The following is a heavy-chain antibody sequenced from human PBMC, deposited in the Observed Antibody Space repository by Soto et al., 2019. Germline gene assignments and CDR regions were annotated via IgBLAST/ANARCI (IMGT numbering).Heavy chain of an antibody. J-gene: IGHJ3*01. V-gene: IGHV3-23*01. Sequence: PGGSLRLSCAASGFTFSSYAMSWVRQAPGKGLEWVSAISGSGGNTFYANSVKGRFIISRDDSRDMVYLQMNSLRPEDTAIYYCTRSTNCGGACRPSAFDLWGQGTMVTVSS. CDR1: GFTFSSYA. CDR3: TRSTNCGGACRPSAFDL. D-gene: IGHD2-21*01. CDR2: ISGSGGNT.